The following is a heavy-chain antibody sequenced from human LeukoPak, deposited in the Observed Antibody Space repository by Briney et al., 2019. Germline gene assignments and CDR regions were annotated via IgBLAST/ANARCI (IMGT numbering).Heavy chain of an antibody. D-gene: IGHD4-17*01. Sequence: PGGSLRLSCAASGFTFSSNAMHWVRQAPGKGLEWVALISYDGTNKYYADSVKGRFTISRDNSKNTLFLQMNSLRPEDTAVFYCAKGYGPNYYFEYWGQGTLVTVSS. V-gene: IGHV3-30*04. J-gene: IGHJ4*02. CDR1: GFTFSSNA. CDR3: AKGYGPNYYFEY. CDR2: ISYDGTNK.